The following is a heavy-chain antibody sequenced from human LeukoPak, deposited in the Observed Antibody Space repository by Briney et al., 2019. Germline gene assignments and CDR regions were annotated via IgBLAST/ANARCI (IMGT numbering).Heavy chain of an antibody. CDR2: IKQDGSEK. D-gene: IGHD6-25*01. V-gene: IGHV3-7*03. CDR1: GFVFRNYF. CDR3: VRGPHIAATSY. J-gene: IGHJ4*02. Sequence: GGSLRLSCAASGFVFRNYFMSWVRQAPGKGLEWVANIKQDGSEKQYVDSVKGRFAISRDNAKKSLYLRINTLRAEDTAVYYCVRGPHIAATSYWGQGTLVTVSS.